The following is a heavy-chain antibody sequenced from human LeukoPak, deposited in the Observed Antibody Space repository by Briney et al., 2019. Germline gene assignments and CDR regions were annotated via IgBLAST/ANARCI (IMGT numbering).Heavy chain of an antibody. D-gene: IGHD5-18*01. J-gene: IGHJ4*02. V-gene: IGHV1-69*13. CDR3: ARHRDTAMAKYFDY. Sequence: SVKVSCKASGGTFSSYAISWVRQAPGQGLEWMGGIIPIFGTANYAQKFQGRVTITADESTSTAYTELSSLRSEDTAVYYCARHRDTAMAKYFDYWGQGTLVTVSS. CDR2: IIPIFGTA. CDR1: GGTFSSYA.